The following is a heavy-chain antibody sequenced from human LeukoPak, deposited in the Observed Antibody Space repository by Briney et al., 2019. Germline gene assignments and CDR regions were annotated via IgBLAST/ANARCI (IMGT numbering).Heavy chain of an antibody. CDR3: ARDRLWEGGYFDY. Sequence: ASVKVSCKASGGTFSSYAISWVRQAHGQGLEWMGRIIPIFGTANYAQKFQGRVTITTDESTSTAYMELSSLRSEDTAVYYCARDRLWEGGYFDYWGQGTLVTVSP. D-gene: IGHD1-26*01. CDR2: IIPIFGTA. CDR1: GGTFSSYA. V-gene: IGHV1-69*05. J-gene: IGHJ4*02.